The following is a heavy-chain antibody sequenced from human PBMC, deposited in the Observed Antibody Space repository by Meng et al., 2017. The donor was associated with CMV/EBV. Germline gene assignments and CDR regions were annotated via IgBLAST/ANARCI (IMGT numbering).Heavy chain of an antibody. D-gene: IGHD5-12*01. Sequence: SETLSLTCTVSGDSISSSSNFCGWIRQPPGKGLEWIGSTYYSGSTYSNPSLKSRVTMSLDTSKNQFSLNLSSVTAADTAVYYCASGYDSGWYFDYWGQGTLVTVSS. J-gene: IGHJ4*02. CDR3: ASGYDSGWYFDY. CDR2: TYYSGST. V-gene: IGHV4-39*07. CDR1: GDSISSSSNF.